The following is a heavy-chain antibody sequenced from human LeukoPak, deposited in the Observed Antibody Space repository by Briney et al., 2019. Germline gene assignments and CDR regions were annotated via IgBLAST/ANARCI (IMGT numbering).Heavy chain of an antibody. D-gene: IGHD2-15*01. CDR2: ISAYYGNT. CDR1: CYTFPSYG. CDR3: ARDASRRVLDY. V-gene: IGHV1-18*04. J-gene: IGHJ4*02. Sequence: ASVQVSCKASCYTFPSYGISWVRQAAGQGLGWMGWISAYYGNTYYAQKLQGRVTMTTDTSTSTPYMGLRSLRSDVTDVYCCARDASRRVLDYGGQGTVVSVSS.